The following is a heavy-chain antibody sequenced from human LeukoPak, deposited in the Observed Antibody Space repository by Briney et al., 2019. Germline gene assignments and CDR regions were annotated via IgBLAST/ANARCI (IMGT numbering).Heavy chain of an antibody. J-gene: IGHJ4*02. Sequence: GTSLRLSCAASGFSFHDHGMDWVRQAPGKGLEWVAVIAADGGVKQYADSVKGRFSLSRDNSKNTVSLQMNGLTAEDTAVYYCAREATWGQWYFDLWGQGAPVTVSS. CDR3: AREATWGQWYFDL. D-gene: IGHD6-19*01. CDR2: IAADGGVK. V-gene: IGHV3-30*03. CDR1: GFSFHDHG.